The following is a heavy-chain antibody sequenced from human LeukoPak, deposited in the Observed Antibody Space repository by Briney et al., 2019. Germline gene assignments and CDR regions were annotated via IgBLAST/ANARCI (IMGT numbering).Heavy chain of an antibody. V-gene: IGHV4-59*01. CDR3: ARTTEDCSSTSCYQYWFDP. Sequence: SETLSLTCTVSGGSISSYYWSWIRQPPGKGLEWIGYIYYSGSTSYNPSLKSRVTMLVDTSKKQISLKVRSVTAADTAVYYCARTTEDCSSTSCYQYWFDPWGQGTLVTVSS. CDR1: GGSISSYY. J-gene: IGHJ5*02. CDR2: IYYSGST. D-gene: IGHD2-2*01.